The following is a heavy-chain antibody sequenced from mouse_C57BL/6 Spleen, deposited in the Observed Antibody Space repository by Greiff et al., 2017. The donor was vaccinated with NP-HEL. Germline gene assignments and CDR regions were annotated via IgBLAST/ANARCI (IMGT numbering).Heavy chain of an antibody. Sequence: VQLQQSGPELVKPGASVKISCKASGYTFTDYYMNWVKQSHGKSLEWIGDINPNNGGTSYNQKFKGKATLTVDKSSSTAYMELRSLTSEDSAVYYCAGYGNPFAYWGQGTLVTVSA. CDR1: GYTFTDYY. CDR3: AGYGNPFAY. J-gene: IGHJ3*01. D-gene: IGHD2-10*02. CDR2: INPNNGGT. V-gene: IGHV1-26*01.